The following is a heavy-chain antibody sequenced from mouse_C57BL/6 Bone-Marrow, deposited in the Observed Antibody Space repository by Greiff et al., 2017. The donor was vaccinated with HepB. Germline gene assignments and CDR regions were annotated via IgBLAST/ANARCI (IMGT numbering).Heavy chain of an antibody. D-gene: IGHD1-1*01. CDR3: ARRVYYYGSSYVYYAMDY. CDR1: GFTFSSYG. Sequence: VQLKESGGDLVKPGGSLKLSCAASGFTFSSYGMSWVRQTPDKRLEWVATISSGGSYTYYPDSVKGRFTISRDNAKNTLYLQMSSLKSEDTAMYYCARRVYYYGSSYVYYAMDYWGQGTSVTVSS. CDR2: ISSGGSYT. V-gene: IGHV5-6*01. J-gene: IGHJ4*01.